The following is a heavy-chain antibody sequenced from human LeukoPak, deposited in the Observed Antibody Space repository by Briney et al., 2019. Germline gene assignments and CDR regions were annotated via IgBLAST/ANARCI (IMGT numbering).Heavy chain of an antibody. V-gene: IGHV3-21*01. CDR1: GFTFSSYS. CDR3: ARTKQQQVHDAFDI. D-gene: IGHD6-13*01. Sequence: GGSLRLSCAASGFTFSSYSMNWVRQAPGKGLEWVSSISSSSSYIYYADSVKGRFTISRDNAKNSLYLQMNSLRAEDTAVYYCARTKQQQVHDAFDIWGQGTMVTVSS. J-gene: IGHJ3*02. CDR2: ISSSSSYI.